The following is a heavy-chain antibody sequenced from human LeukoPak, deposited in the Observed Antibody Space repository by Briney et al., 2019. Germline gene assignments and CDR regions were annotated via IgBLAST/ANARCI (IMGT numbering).Heavy chain of an antibody. Sequence: PGGSLRLSCAASGFTFSSYAMSWVRQAPGKGLEWVSAISGSGGSTYYADSVKGRFTISRDNSKNTLYLHMNSLRAEDTAIYYCAKDPNGDYLGAFDSWGQGTLVTVSS. D-gene: IGHD4-17*01. CDR1: GFTFSSYA. V-gene: IGHV3-23*01. CDR2: ISGSGGST. CDR3: AKDPNGDYLGAFDS. J-gene: IGHJ4*02.